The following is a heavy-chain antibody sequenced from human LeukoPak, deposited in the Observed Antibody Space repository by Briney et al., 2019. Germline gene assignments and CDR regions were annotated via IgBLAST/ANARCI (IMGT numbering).Heavy chain of an antibody. V-gene: IGHV4-4*07. D-gene: IGHD2-15*01. CDR2: IHTSGNT. Sequence: PSETLSLTCSVSGGSISGYYWSWIRQPAGKGLEWIGHIHTSGNTNYNPSLKSRVTKSVDTSNNQFSLRVSSVTAADTAIYYCVRGGSKAAATFDYWGQGTLVTVFS. J-gene: IGHJ4*02. CDR1: GGSISGYY. CDR3: VRGGSKAAATFDY.